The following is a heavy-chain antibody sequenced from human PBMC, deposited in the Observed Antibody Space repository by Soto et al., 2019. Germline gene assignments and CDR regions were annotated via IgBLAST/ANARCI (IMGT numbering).Heavy chain of an antibody. CDR1: GSTSSIHA. J-gene: IGHJ4*02. Sequence: SLRLSSTTSGSTSSIHAMRRDRQAPGKGLEWVSAISGSGGSTYYADSVKGRFTISRDNSKNTLYLQMNSLRAEDTAVYYCAKDYGRYCTNGVCYYFDYWGQGP. V-gene: IGHV3-23*01. D-gene: IGHD2-8*01. CDR3: AKDYGRYCTNGVCYYFDY. CDR2: ISGSGGST.